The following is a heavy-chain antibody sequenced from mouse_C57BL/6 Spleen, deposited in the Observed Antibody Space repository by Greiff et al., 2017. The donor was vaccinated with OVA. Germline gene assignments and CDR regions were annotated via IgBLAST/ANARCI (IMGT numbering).Heavy chain of an antibody. V-gene: IGHV1-82*01. Sequence: QVQLQQSGPELVKPGASVKISCKASGYAFSSSWMNWVKQRPGKGLEWIGRIYPGDGDTNYNGKFKGKATLTADKSSSTAYMQLSSLTSEDSAVYVCARWGYGSAYYFDDWGQGTTLTVSS. J-gene: IGHJ2*01. CDR2: IYPGDGDT. D-gene: IGHD1-1*01. CDR1: GYAFSSSW. CDR3: ARWGYGSAYYFDD.